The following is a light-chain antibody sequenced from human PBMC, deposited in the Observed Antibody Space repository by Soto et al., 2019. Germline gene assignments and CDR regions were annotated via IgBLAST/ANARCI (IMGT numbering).Light chain of an antibody. CDR2: DTS. J-gene: IGKJ4*01. Sequence: EVLMTQSPTTLSVSPGDRATLSCRASQSISSNLAWYQHKPGQTPRLLIYDTSTRATGVPTRFSGSRSGAEITLTINSLQSEDFAVYYCQPYNNWPLTFGGGTKVDI. CDR1: QSISSN. V-gene: IGKV3-15*01. CDR3: QPYNNWPLT.